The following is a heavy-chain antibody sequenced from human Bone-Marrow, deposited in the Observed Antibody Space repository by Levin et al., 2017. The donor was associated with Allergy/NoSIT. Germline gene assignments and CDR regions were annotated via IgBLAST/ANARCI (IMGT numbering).Heavy chain of an antibody. Sequence: LSLTCAASGFTFSSYSMNWVRQAPGKGLEWVSSISSSSSYIYYADSVKGRFTISRDNAKNSLYLQMNSLRAEDTAVYYCARDGENDMHPLGNYYYYYMDVWGKGTTVTVSS. CDR2: ISSSSSYI. CDR3: ARDGENDMHPLGNYYYYYMDV. D-gene: IGHD3-9*01. CDR1: GFTFSSYS. J-gene: IGHJ6*03. V-gene: IGHV3-21*01.